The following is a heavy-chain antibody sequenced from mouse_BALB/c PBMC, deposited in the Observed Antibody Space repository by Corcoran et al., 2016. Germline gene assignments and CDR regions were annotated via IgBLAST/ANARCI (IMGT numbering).Heavy chain of an antibody. V-gene: IGHV14-3*02. D-gene: IGHD4-1*01. Sequence: EDQLQQSGAELVKPGASVKLSCTASGFNIKDTDMQWVKQRPEQGMEWIGRIDPANGNTKYDPKFQGKATITADTSSNTAYLQLSSLTSEDTAVYYCANWDWYVDVWGAGTTVTVSS. J-gene: IGHJ1*01. CDR3: ANWDWYVDV. CDR1: GFNIKDTD. CDR2: IDPANGNT.